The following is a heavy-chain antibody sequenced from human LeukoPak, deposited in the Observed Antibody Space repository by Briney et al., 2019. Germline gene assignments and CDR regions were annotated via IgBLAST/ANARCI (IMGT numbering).Heavy chain of an antibody. Sequence: ASVKVSCKASGYTFTSYDINWVRQATGQGLEWMGWMSPNSGNTGYAQKFQGRVTMTRNTSISTAYMELSSLRSEDTAVYYCVRDIVVVPAATSLRGMDVWGQGTTVTVSS. D-gene: IGHD2-2*01. CDR3: VRDIVVVPAATSLRGMDV. V-gene: IGHV1-8*01. CDR2: MSPNSGNT. J-gene: IGHJ6*02. CDR1: GYTFTSYD.